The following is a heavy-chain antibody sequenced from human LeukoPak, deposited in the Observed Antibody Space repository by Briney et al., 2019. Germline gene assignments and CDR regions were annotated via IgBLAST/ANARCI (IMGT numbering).Heavy chain of an antibody. CDR3: ARHRSYQLLYESGVNWFDP. CDR1: GGTFSSYA. CDR2: IIAIFGTA. Sequence: SVKVSCKASGGTFSSYAISWVRQAPGQGLEWMGGIIAIFGTANYAQKFQGRGTITADESTSTAYMELSSLRSEDTAVYYCARHRSYQLLYESGVNWFDPWGRGTLVTVSS. D-gene: IGHD2-2*02. V-gene: IGHV1-69*13. J-gene: IGHJ5*02.